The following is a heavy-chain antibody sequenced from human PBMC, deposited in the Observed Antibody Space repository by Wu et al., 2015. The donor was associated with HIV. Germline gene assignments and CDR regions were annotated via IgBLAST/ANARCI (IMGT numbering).Heavy chain of an antibody. CDR3: ARERYPPXYCSSTSCPSYFDY. D-gene: IGHD2-2*01. J-gene: IGHJ4*02. CDR2: ISAYNGNT. CDR1: GYTFTSYG. V-gene: IGHV1-18*01. Sequence: QVQLVQSGAEVKKPGASVKVSCKASGYTFTSYGISWVRQAPGQGLEWMGWISAYNGNTNYAQKLQGRVTMTTDTSTSTAYMELRSLRSDDTAVYYCARERYPPXYCSSTSCPSYFDYWGQGTLVTVSS.